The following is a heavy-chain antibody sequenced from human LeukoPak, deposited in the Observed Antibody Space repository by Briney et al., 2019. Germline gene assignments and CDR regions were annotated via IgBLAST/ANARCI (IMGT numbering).Heavy chain of an antibody. CDR2: IYYSGTT. CDR3: ARAGGSGYYFDY. D-gene: IGHD1-26*01. CDR1: GGSISSYY. V-gene: IGHV4-59*08. Sequence: SETLSLTCTVSGGSISSYYWSWIRQPPGKGLEWIGYIYYSGTTYYNPSLKSRVTISVDTSKNQFSLKLTSVTAADTAVYYCARAGGSGYYFDYWGQGTLVTVSS. J-gene: IGHJ4*02.